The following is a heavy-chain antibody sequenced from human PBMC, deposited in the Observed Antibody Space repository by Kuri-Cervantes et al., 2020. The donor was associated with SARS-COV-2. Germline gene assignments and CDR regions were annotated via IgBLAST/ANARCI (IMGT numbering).Heavy chain of an antibody. J-gene: IGHJ5*02. D-gene: IGHD6-13*01. CDR2: IIPIFGTA. CDR1: GGTLSSYA. Sequence: SVKVSCKASGGTLSSYAISWVRQAPGQGPEWMGGIIPIFGTANCAQKFQGRVTITTDESTSTAYMELSSLRSEDTAVYYCAREEEYSSSWDNWFDPWGQGTLVTVSS. CDR3: AREEEYSSSWDNWFDP. V-gene: IGHV1-69*05.